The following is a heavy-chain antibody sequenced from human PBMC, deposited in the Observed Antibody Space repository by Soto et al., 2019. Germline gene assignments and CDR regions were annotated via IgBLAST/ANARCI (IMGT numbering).Heavy chain of an antibody. V-gene: IGHV4-39*01. J-gene: IGHJ6*02. CDR1: DDSIISDSYY. CDR2: VYYSGST. Sequence: PSETLSLTCTVSDDSIISDSYYWGWIRQPPGRGLEWIGNVYYSGSTYHNPSLKGRVTISVDTSKNQFSLKLSSVTAADTAVYYCARALYGMDVWGQGTTVTV. CDR3: ARALYGMDV.